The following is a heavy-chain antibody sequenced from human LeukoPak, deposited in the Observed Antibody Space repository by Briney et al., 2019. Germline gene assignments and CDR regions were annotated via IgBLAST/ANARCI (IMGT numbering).Heavy chain of an antibody. D-gene: IGHD3-22*01. J-gene: IGHJ4*02. Sequence: PSQTLSLTCTVSGGSISSGGYYWSWIRQHPGKGLEWIGYIYYSGSTYYNPSLKSRVTISVDTSKNQFSLKLSSVTAADTAVYYCARVKDYYDSSGYGDWGQGTPVTVSS. CDR1: GGSISSGGYY. CDR3: ARVKDYYDSSGYGD. V-gene: IGHV4-31*03. CDR2: IYYSGST.